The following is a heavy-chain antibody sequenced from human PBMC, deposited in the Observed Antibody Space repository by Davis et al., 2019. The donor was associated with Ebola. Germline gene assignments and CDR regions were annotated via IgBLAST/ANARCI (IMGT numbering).Heavy chain of an antibody. CDR1: GGSISSYY. CDR3: ASLRGYSYGYRGWYFDL. Sequence: PSETLSLTCTVSGGSISSYYWSWIRQPPGKGLEWIGYIYYSGSTNYNPSLKSRVTISVDTSKNQFSLKLSSVTAADTAVYYCASLRGYSYGYRGWYFDLWGRGTLVTVSS. D-gene: IGHD5-18*01. V-gene: IGHV4-59*08. J-gene: IGHJ2*01. CDR2: IYYSGST.